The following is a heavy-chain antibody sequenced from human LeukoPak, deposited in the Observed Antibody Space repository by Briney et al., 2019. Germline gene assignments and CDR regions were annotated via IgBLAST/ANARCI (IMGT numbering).Heavy chain of an antibody. CDR1: GFTFSSYS. J-gene: IGHJ4*02. Sequence: GRSLRLSCAASGFTFSSYSMNWVRQAPGKGLEWVSSISSSSSYIYYADSVKGRFTISRDNAKNSLYLQMNSLRAEDTAVYYCARDSKRWCQHGSEFDYWGQGTLVTVSS. CDR3: ARDSKRWCQHGSEFDY. V-gene: IGHV3-21*01. D-gene: IGHD2-8*02. CDR2: ISSSSSYI.